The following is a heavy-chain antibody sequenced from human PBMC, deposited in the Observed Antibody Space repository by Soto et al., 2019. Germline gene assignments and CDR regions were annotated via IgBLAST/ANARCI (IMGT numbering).Heavy chain of an antibody. J-gene: IGHJ4*02. V-gene: IGHV1-69*06. CDR2: IIPIFGTA. CDR3: ARALELRGSYFDY. D-gene: IGHD1-7*01. Sequence: SVKVSCKASGGTFSSYAISWVRQAPGQGLEWMGGIIPIFGTANYAQKFQGRVTITADKSTSTAYMELSSLRSEDTAVYYCARALELRGSYFDYWGQGTLVTVSS. CDR1: GGTFSSYA.